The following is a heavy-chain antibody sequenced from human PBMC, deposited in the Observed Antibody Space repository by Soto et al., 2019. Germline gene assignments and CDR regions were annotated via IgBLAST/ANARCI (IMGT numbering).Heavy chain of an antibody. Sequence: GVSLRLSCAASGFTFSSYAMHWVRQAPGKGLEWMAVISYDGSNKYYADSVKGRFTISRDNSKNTLYLQMNSLRAEDTAVYYCARGFRPHLYYDILTGSLDYWGQGTLVTVSS. CDR2: ISYDGSNK. CDR3: ARGFRPHLYYDILTGSLDY. V-gene: IGHV3-30-3*01. J-gene: IGHJ4*02. D-gene: IGHD3-9*01. CDR1: GFTFSSYA.